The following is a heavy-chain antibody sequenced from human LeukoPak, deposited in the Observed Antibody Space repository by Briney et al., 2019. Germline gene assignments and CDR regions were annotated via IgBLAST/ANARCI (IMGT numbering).Heavy chain of an antibody. V-gene: IGHV3-9*01. Sequence: GRSLRLSCAASGFTFDDYAMHWVRQAPGKGLEWVSGISWNSGSIGYADSVKGRFTISRDNAKNSLYLQMNSLRAEDTALYYCARLHTLNYCGSGRIPAAFDYWGQGTLVTVSS. CDR2: ISWNSGSI. D-gene: IGHD3-10*01. CDR3: ARLHTLNYCGSGRIPAAFDY. J-gene: IGHJ4*02. CDR1: GFTFDDYA.